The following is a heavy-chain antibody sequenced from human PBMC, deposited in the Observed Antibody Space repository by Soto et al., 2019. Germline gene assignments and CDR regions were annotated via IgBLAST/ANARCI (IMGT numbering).Heavy chain of an antibody. CDR3: ARGPEIGYCSGGSCYAPRY. CDR2: IYYSGST. D-gene: IGHD2-15*01. Sequence: SETLSLTCSVSGGSISSGGYYWSWIRQHPGKGLEWIGYIYYSGSTYYNPSLKSRVTISVDTSKNQFSLKLSSVTAADTAVYYCARGPEIGYCSGGSCYAPRYWGQGTLVTVSS. J-gene: IGHJ4*02. V-gene: IGHV4-31*03. CDR1: GGSISSGGYY.